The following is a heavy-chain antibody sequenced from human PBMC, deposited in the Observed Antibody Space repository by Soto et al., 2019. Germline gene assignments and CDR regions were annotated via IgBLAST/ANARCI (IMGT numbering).Heavy chain of an antibody. CDR3: ARGSIAARMDV. D-gene: IGHD6-6*01. V-gene: IGHV1-2*04. CDR1: GYTFTDYY. J-gene: IGHJ6*04. CDR2: INPNSGGT. Sequence: ASVKVSCRASGYTFTDYYIQWVRQAPGQRPESMGWINPNSGGTNYAQKFQGWVTMTRDTSISTAYMELSRLRSDDTAVYYCARGSIAARMDVWGKGTTVTVSS.